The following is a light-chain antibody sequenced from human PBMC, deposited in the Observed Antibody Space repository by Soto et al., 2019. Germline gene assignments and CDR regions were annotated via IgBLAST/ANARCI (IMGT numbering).Light chain of an antibody. CDR1: SGDVGNFDL. V-gene: IGLV2-23*02. CDR2: EVN. J-gene: IGLJ1*01. CDR3: CSYSASRTFV. Sequence: QSALTQPASVSGSPGQSITISCTGTSGDVGNFDLVSWYQQHPGKAPKLIIYEVNKRPSAVSNRFSGSKSDNTASLTISGLQFEYEADYSCCSYSASRTFVVGTGTKVTV.